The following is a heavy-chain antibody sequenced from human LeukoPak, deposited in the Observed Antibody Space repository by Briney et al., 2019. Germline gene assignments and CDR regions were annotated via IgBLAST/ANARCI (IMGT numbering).Heavy chain of an antibody. J-gene: IGHJ5*02. V-gene: IGHV3-21*01. CDR1: GFTFSSYS. Sequence: PGGSLRLSCAASGFTFSSYSMNWVRQAPGKGLEWVSSISSSSSYIYYADSVKGRFTISRDNAKNSLYLQMNSLRAEDTAVYYCARERAYYYDSSGYYSPNWFDPWGQGTLVTVSS. D-gene: IGHD3-22*01. CDR2: ISSSSSYI. CDR3: ARERAYYYDSSGYYSPNWFDP.